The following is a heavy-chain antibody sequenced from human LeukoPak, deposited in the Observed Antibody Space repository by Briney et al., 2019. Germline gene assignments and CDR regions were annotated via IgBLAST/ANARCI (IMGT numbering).Heavy chain of an antibody. V-gene: IGHV3-73*01. CDR2: IRSKTNSYAT. D-gene: IGHD1-1*01. J-gene: IGHJ4*02. CDR3: TRYNVGFES. Sequence: PGGSLRLSCAASEFTFSGSAMHWVRQASGKGLEWVGRIRSKTNSYATSYAASVKGRFALSRDDSKNTAYLQMNSLKTEDTAVYYCTRYNVGFESWGQGTLVTVSS. CDR1: EFTFSGSA.